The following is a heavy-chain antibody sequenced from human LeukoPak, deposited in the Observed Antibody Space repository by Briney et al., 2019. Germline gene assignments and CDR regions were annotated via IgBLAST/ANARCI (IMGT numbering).Heavy chain of an antibody. CDR3: ARINLGDYVWGSYRYPFDY. D-gene: IGHD3-16*02. V-gene: IGHV1-2*06. CDR2: INPNSGGT. CDR1: GYTFTGYY. J-gene: IGHJ4*02. Sequence: ASMKVSCKASGYTFTGYYMHWVRQAPGQGLEWMGRINPNSGGTNYAQKFQGRVTMTRDTSISTAYMELSRLRSDDTAVYYCARINLGDYVWGSYRYPFDYWGQGTLVTVSS.